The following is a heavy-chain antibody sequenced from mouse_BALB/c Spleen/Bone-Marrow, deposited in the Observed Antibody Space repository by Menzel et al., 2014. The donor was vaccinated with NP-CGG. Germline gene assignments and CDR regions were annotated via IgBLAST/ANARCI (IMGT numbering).Heavy chain of an antibody. J-gene: IGHJ1*01. V-gene: IGHV2-6-7*01. CDR2: IWGDGST. CDR3: ARDPGGGNYVWYFDV. CDR1: RFPLTGYG. D-gene: IGHD2-1*01. Sequence: QVQLQQSGPGLVAPSQSLSITCTVSRFPLTGYGVHWVRQPPGKGLEWLGMIWGDGSTDYNSALKSRLSISKDNSKIQVFLKMNSMQTADTARYFCARDPGGGNYVWYFDVWRAGTTVTVSS.